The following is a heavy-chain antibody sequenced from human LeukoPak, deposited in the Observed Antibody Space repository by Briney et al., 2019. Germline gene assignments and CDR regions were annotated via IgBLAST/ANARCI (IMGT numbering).Heavy chain of an antibody. D-gene: IGHD3-22*01. CDR3: ARDSSGYPPTFDY. Sequence: ASVKVSCKASGYTFTGYYMHWVRQAPGQGLEWMGWINPNSGGTNYAQKFQGRVAMTRDTSISTAYMELSRLRSDDTAVYYCARDSSGYPPTFDYWGQGTLVTVSS. CDR2: INPNSGGT. J-gene: IGHJ4*02. V-gene: IGHV1-2*02. CDR1: GYTFTGYY.